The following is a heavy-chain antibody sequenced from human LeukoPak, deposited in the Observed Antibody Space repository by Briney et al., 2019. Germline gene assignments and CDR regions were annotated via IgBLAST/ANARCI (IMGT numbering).Heavy chain of an antibody. Sequence: SETLSLTCTVSGGSISSGDYYWSWIRQPPGKGLGWIGYIYYSGSTYYNPSLKSRVTISVDTSKNQFSLKLSSVTAADTAVYYCARDGGYSNYDYWGQGTLVTVSS. CDR3: ARDGGYSNYDY. V-gene: IGHV4-30-4*01. J-gene: IGHJ4*02. CDR2: IYYSGST. CDR1: GGSISSGDYY. D-gene: IGHD4-11*01.